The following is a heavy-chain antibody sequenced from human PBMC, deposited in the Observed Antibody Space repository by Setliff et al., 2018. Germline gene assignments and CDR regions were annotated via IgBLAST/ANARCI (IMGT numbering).Heavy chain of an antibody. CDR1: GYTFAGYY. J-gene: IGHJ4*02. Sequence: EASVKVSCKASGYTFAGYYMHWVRQAPGQGLEWMGWINPNSAGTNYAQKFQGRVTMAWDASITTAYLDLSRLTSDDTASYYCAGVDVLTASPFWGLGTRVTVSS. CDR2: INPNSAGT. D-gene: IGHD3-9*01. V-gene: IGHV1-2*02. CDR3: AGVDVLTASPF.